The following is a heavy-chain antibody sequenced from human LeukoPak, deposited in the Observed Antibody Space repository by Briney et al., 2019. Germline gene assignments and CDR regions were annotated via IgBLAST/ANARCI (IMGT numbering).Heavy chain of an antibody. V-gene: IGHV3-23*01. J-gene: IGHJ4*02. CDR3: AKGPHIVLMVYAMSDY. CDR1: GFTFSSYA. Sequence: PGGSLRLSCAASGFTFSSYAMSWVRQAPGKGLEWVSAISGSGGSTYYADSVKGRFTISRDNSKNTLYLQMNSLRAEDTAVYYCAKGPHIVLMVYAMSDYWGQGTLVIVSS. CDR2: ISGSGGST. D-gene: IGHD2-8*01.